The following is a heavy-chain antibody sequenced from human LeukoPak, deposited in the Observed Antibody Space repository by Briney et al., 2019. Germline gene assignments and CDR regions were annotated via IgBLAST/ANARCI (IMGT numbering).Heavy chain of an antibody. D-gene: IGHD1-26*01. CDR1: GLTFSSYW. CDR3: ARDPKQGGTYWNYFDY. CDR2: INSDGNST. Sequence: PGGSLRLSCAASGLTFSSYWMHWVRQAPGKGPVWVSRINSDGNSTYYADSVKGRFTISRDNAKNTLYLQMNSLRAEDTAVYYCARDPKQGGTYWNYFDYWGQGALVTVSP. J-gene: IGHJ4*02. V-gene: IGHV3-74*01.